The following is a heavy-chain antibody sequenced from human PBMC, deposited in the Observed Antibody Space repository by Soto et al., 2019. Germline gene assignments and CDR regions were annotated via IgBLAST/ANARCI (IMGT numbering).Heavy chain of an antibody. V-gene: IGHV4-34*01. CDR3: ARGGDTSGWFRF. Sequence: PSETLSLTCAVHGGSFRGYHWTWIRQPPGKGLEWIGEINNSGSNNDNPSLKSRVTISRDTSKNQFSLSLSSVTAADTAIYYCARGGDTSGWFRFWGQGILVTVSS. CDR1: GGSFRGYH. J-gene: IGHJ4*02. CDR2: INNSGSN. D-gene: IGHD6-19*01.